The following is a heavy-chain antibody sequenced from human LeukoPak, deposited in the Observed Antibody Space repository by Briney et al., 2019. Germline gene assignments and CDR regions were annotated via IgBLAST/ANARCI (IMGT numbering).Heavy chain of an antibody. V-gene: IGHV1-2*02. J-gene: IGHJ4*02. D-gene: IGHD5-12*01. CDR3: ARYSGYDEPFEY. CDR2: INPNSGGT. Sequence: VSVKVSCKAPGYTFTGYYMHWVRQAPAPGLEWVEWINPNSGGTSYAQKLQGRVTMTRDTSVTTAYMELSRLRADDTAVYYCARYSGYDEPFEYWGQGTLVTVSS. CDR1: GYTFTGYY.